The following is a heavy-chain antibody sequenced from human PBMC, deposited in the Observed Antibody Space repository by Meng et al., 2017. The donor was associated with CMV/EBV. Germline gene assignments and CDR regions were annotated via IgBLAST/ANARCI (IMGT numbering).Heavy chain of an antibody. J-gene: IGHJ4*02. V-gene: IGHV1-46*01. CDR3: ARRKEEGSLFLGFDH. Sequence: ASVKVSCKPSGYTSSSNYLHWVRQAPGQGLEWLGIIHPTVGNTAYAQNFQGRVALTRDTSTTTVYMELRSLTSADTAIYYCARRKEEGSLFLGFDHWGQGTLVTVSS. CDR2: IHPTVGNT. D-gene: IGHD2-15*01. CDR1: GYTSSSNY.